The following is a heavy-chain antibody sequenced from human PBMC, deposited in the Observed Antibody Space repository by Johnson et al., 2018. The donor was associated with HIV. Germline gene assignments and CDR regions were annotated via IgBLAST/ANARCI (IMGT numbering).Heavy chain of an antibody. CDR3: ARSDSGYDAFDI. J-gene: IGHJ3*02. CDR1: GFTVSSNY. Sequence: VQLVESGGGLIQPGGSLRLSCAASGFTVSSNYMSWVRQAPGKGLEWVSVIYSGGSTYYADSVKGRFTISRDNSKNTLHLQMNNVRAEDTAIYYCARSDSGYDAFDICGQGTMVSVSS. CDR2: IYSGGST. V-gene: IGHV3-66*03. D-gene: IGHD5-12*01.